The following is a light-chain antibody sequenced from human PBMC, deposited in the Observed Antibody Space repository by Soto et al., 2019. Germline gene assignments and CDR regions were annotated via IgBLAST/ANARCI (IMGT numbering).Light chain of an antibody. CDR1: HSISKY. V-gene: IGKV1-39*01. J-gene: IGKJ1*01. CDR3: QQSFRFLRT. CDR2: GAS. Sequence: DSQMTQSPSSRAASVGDRVTITCRSSHSISKYVNWYQQKPGKSPNLLIYGASTLQIGVPSRFSGSGSGTNFTLSVNGLQPEDFATYYCQQSFRFLRTFGQGTKVEIK.